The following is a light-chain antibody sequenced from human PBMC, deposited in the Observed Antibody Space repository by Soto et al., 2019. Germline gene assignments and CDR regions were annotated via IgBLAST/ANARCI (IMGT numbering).Light chain of an antibody. CDR3: LQDYSFPLT. CDR2: AAS. Sequence: AIQMTQSPSSLSASVGDRVTITCRASQGIRNDLGWYQQKPGKAPKLLIYAASSLHSGVPSRFSGSGAGTDFSLTISSLQPEDSATSYCLQDYSFPLTFGGGTKVDIK. J-gene: IGKJ4*01. CDR1: QGIRND. V-gene: IGKV1-6*01.